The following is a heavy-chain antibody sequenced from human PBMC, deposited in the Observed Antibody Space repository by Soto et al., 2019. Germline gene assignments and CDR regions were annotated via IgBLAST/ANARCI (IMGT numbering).Heavy chain of an antibody. J-gene: IGHJ4*02. CDR1: GYTFTSYA. Sequence: QVQLVQSGAEVKQPGASVKVSCKASGYTFTSYAMHWVRQAPGQRLEWMGWINAGNGNTKYSQKFQGRVTITRDTSASKAYMELSSLRSEDTAVYYCARRQYYYDSSGYYGEGHFDYWGQGTLVTVSS. V-gene: IGHV1-3*01. D-gene: IGHD3-22*01. CDR3: ARRQYYYDSSGYYGEGHFDY. CDR2: INAGNGNT.